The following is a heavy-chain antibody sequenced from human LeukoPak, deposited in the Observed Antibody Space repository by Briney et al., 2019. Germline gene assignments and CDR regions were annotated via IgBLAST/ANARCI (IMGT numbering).Heavy chain of an antibody. CDR2: IYFSGGT. CDR1: GGSINSYY. V-gene: IGHV4-4*07. J-gene: IGHJ4*02. D-gene: IGHD4-17*01. CDR3: ARVAYGDYYFDY. Sequence: SETLSLTCTVSGGSINSYYWSWIRQPAGKGLEWIGRIYFSGGTNYNPSLKSRVTMSVDTSKNQFSLRLSPVTAADTAVYYCARVAYGDYYFDYWGQGTLVTVSS.